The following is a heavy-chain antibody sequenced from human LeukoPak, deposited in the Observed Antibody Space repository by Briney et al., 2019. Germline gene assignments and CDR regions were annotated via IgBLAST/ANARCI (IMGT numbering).Heavy chain of an antibody. CDR2: ISAYNGNT. CDR1: GGTFTSYG. J-gene: IGHJ4*02. Sequence: ASVRVSCKASGGTFTSYGISWVRQAPGQGLEWMGWISAYNGNTNYAQKLQGRVTMTTDTSTSTAYMELSSLRSADTAVYYCARGSTPSYYYDSSGHFDYWGQGTLVTVSS. D-gene: IGHD3-22*01. CDR3: ARGSTPSYYYDSSGHFDY. V-gene: IGHV1-18*01.